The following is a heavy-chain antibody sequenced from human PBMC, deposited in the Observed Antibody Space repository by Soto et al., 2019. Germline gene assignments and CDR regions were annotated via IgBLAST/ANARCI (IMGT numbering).Heavy chain of an antibody. CDR2: IYYSGST. Sequence: SETLSLTCTVSGASISSGDYCWTWIRQPPGKGLEWIGSIYYSGSTYYNPSLKSRVTISVDTSNNQFSLKLSSVTAADTAVYYCARASYDSSTYYLDYWGQGTLVTVSS. CDR1: GASISSGDYC. J-gene: IGHJ4*02. V-gene: IGHV4-30-4*01. CDR3: ARASYDSSTYYLDY. D-gene: IGHD3-22*01.